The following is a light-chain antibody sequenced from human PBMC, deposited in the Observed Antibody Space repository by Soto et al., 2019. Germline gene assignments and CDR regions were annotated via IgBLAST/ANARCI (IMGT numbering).Light chain of an antibody. V-gene: IGLV2-23*02. CDR2: EVS. CDR1: SSDVGSYNL. Sequence: SAVTQPASVSGSPGQSITISCTGTSSDVGSYNLVSWYQQHPGKAPKLMIYEVSKRPSGVSNRFSGSKSANTASLTISGLQADDEADYYCCSYGGRSTYVFGTGTKVTVL. CDR3: CSYGGRSTYV. J-gene: IGLJ1*01.